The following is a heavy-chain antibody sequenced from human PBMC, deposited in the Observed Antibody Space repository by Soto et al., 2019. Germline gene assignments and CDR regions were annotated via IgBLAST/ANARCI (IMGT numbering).Heavy chain of an antibody. D-gene: IGHD3-10*01. V-gene: IGHV3-21*01. CDR1: GFTFSSYS. Sequence: PGCSLRLSCAASGFTFSSYSMNGVRQAPGKGLEWVSSISSSSSYIYYADSVKGRFTISRDNAKNSLYLQMNSLRAEDTAVYYCASITLIPNWFDPWGQGTLVTVSS. J-gene: IGHJ5*02. CDR2: ISSSSSYI. CDR3: ASITLIPNWFDP.